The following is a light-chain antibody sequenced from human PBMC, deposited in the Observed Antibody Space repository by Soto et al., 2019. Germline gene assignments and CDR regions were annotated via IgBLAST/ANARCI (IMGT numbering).Light chain of an antibody. CDR1: QTITTY. CDR3: QQSHSTPWT. V-gene: IGKV1-39*01. CDR2: GAS. Sequence: DIQMTQSPCSLSASVGDRVTITCRASQTITTYLNWYQQKPGKAPQLLIYGASSLQSGVPSRFTGSGSGTDFTLTISSLQPEDFATYHCQQSHSTPWTFGQGTKVEIK. J-gene: IGKJ1*01.